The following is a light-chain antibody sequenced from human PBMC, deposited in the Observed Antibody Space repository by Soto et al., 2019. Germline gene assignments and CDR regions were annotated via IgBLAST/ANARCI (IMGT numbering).Light chain of an antibody. Sequence: QSVLTQPPSVSGAPGQRVTISCTGSSSNIGAGYDVHWYRHLPGTAPNLLIYINNNRPSGVPDRFSGSKSGTSASLAITGLQAEDEADYYCQSYDTTLSVVFGGGTQLTVL. V-gene: IGLV1-40*01. CDR2: INN. J-gene: IGLJ2*01. CDR3: QSYDTTLSVV. CDR1: SSNIGAGYD.